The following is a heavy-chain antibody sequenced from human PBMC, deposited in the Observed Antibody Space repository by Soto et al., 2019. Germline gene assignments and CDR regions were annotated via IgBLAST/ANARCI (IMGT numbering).Heavy chain of an antibody. CDR3: ARDALVQLERRHYYYYMDV. V-gene: IGHV1-18*01. Sequence: ASVKVSCKASGYTFTSYGISWVRQAPGQGLEWMGWISAYNGNTNYAQKLQGRVTMTTDTSTSTAYMELRSLRSDDTAVYYCARDALVQLERRHYYYYMDVWGKGTTVTVSS. CDR1: GYTFTSYG. J-gene: IGHJ6*03. D-gene: IGHD1-1*01. CDR2: ISAYNGNT.